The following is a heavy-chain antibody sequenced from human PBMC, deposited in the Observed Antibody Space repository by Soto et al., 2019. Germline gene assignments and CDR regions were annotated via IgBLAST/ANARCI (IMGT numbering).Heavy chain of an antibody. V-gene: IGHV1-24*01. Sequence: QVRLIQSGTEVKKPGASVKVSYSLSGSALTELSLHWVRQAPGKGLEWMGCSDREDGETFYAQRFKGRLTMTEDTSTNTAYMELRSLGSEDTAVYYCTRGNWFDPWGQGTLVVVSS. CDR2: SDREDGET. CDR1: GSALTELS. J-gene: IGHJ5*02. CDR3: TRGNWFDP.